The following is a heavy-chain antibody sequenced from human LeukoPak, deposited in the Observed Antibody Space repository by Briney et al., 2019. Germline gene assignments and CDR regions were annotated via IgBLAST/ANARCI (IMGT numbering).Heavy chain of an antibody. D-gene: IGHD4-11*01. CDR2: IWYDGSNK. J-gene: IGHJ4*02. V-gene: IGHV3-33*01. CDR3: ARFGTTLSFDY. CDR1: GFTFSSYG. Sequence: GGSLRLSCAASGFTFSSYGMHWVRQAPGKGLEWVAVIWYDGSNKYYADSVKGRFTISRDNSKNTLYLQMNSPRAEDTAVYYCARFGTTLSFDYWGQGTLVTVSS.